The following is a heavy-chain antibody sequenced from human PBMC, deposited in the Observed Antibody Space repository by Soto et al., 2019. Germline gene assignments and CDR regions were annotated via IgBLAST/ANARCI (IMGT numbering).Heavy chain of an antibody. CDR2: ISSSSSYI. V-gene: IGHV3-21*01. J-gene: IGHJ4*02. Sequence: EVQLVESGGGLVKPGGSLRLSFAASGFTFSSYSMNWVGRAPGKGLEWVSSISSSSSYIYYADSVKGRFTISRDNAKNSLYLQMNSLRAEDTAVYYCARDQPGYSYGYGLGYWGQGTLVTVSS. D-gene: IGHD5-18*01. CDR1: GFTFSSYS. CDR3: ARDQPGYSYGYGLGY.